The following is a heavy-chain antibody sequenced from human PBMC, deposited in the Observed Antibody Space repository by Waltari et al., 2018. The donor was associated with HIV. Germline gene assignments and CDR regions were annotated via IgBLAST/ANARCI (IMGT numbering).Heavy chain of an antibody. J-gene: IGHJ4*02. D-gene: IGHD3-22*01. CDR1: GFPLSHYD. CDR3: ARTDYYYDGSGFLYYFDY. V-gene: IGHV3-48*01. Sequence: EVQLVESGGGLVQPGGSLRLSCAASGFPLSHYDMTWVRQAPGTGLEWLSYINSSSTILYYADSVKGRFTISRDNAKNSLYLQMNSLRAEDTAVYYCARTDYYYDGSGFLYYFDYWGQGTLVTVSS. CDR2: INSSSTIL.